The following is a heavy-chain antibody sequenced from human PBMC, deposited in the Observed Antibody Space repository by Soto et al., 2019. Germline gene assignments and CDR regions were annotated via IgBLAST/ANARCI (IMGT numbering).Heavy chain of an antibody. CDR2: IIPIFGTA. J-gene: IGHJ6*02. Sequence: QVQLVQSGAEVKKPGSSVKVSCKASGGTFSRYAISWVRQAPGQGLEWMGGIIPIFGTANYAQKFQGRVTITADESTSTAYMELSSLRSEDTAVYYCARCRGYCSSTSCYPTLYYYYYYGMDVWGQGTTVTVSS. CDR1: GGTFSRYA. CDR3: ARCRGYCSSTSCYPTLYYYYYYGMDV. V-gene: IGHV1-69*01. D-gene: IGHD2-2*01.